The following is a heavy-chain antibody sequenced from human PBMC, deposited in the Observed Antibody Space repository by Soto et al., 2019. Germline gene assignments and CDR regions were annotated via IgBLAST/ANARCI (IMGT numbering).Heavy chain of an antibody. D-gene: IGHD3-22*01. J-gene: IGHJ4*02. CDR1: GITFISYA. Sequence: PGGSLRLSCAASGITFISYAMSWVRQAPGKGLEWVSAISSSGDSTYYADSVKGRFTISRDNSKNTLYLQMNSLRAEDTAVYYCAKEATENYYDSSGYYYWGQGTLVTVSS. V-gene: IGHV3-23*01. CDR3: AKEATENYYDSSGYYY. CDR2: ISSSGDST.